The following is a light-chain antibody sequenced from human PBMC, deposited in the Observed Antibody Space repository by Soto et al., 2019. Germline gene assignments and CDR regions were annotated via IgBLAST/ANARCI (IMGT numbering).Light chain of an antibody. CDR3: QQYYSTPFT. CDR1: QSVLYSSNNKNC. Sequence: DIVMTQSPDSLAVSLVERATINCKSSQSVLYSSNNKNCLAWYQQKPGQPPKLLIYWASTRESGVPDRFSGSGSGTDFTLTISSLQAEDVAVYYCQQYYSTPFTLGPGTKVDIK. J-gene: IGKJ3*01. V-gene: IGKV4-1*01. CDR2: WAS.